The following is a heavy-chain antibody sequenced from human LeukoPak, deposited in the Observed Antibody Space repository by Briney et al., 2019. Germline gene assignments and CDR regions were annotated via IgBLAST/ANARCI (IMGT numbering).Heavy chain of an antibody. CDR3: ARGPDYVWGSYRYSQEYYFDY. J-gene: IGHJ4*02. V-gene: IGHV4-34*01. CDR1: GGSLSGYY. D-gene: IGHD3-16*02. Sequence: KPSETLSLTCAVSGGSLSGYYWTWIRQPPGKGLEWIGEINHSGSTNYNPSLKSRVTISVDTSKKQFFLKLNSVTAADTAVYYCARGPDYVWGSYRYSQEYYFDYWGQGTLVTVSS. CDR2: INHSGST.